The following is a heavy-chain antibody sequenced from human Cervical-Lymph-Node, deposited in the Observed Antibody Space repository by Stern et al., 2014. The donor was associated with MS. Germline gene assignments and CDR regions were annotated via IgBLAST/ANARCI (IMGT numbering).Heavy chain of an antibody. Sequence: VQLVESGAEVKKPGSSVKVSCKASGGTFSSYAISWVRQAPGQGLEWMGGIIPSLGTANYAQKCQGRVTITADESTSTAYMELSSLRSEDTAVYYCATVLLLRDPYYYYGMDVWGQGTTVTVSS. CDR1: GGTFSSYA. J-gene: IGHJ6*02. CDR3: ATVLLLRDPYYYYGMDV. V-gene: IGHV1-69*01. D-gene: IGHD3-3*01. CDR2: IIPSLGTA.